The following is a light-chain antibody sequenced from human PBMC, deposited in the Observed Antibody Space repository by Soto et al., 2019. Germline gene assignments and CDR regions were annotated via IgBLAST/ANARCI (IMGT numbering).Light chain of an antibody. V-gene: IGKV1-33*01. Sequence: MTQSPLSLSASVGDRVTITCQASQDISNYLNWYQQKPGKAPKLLIYDASNLETGVPSRFSGSGSGTDFTFTISSLQPEDIATYYCQQYDNLPFTFGPGTKVDIK. CDR1: QDISNY. CDR2: DAS. J-gene: IGKJ3*01. CDR3: QQYDNLPFT.